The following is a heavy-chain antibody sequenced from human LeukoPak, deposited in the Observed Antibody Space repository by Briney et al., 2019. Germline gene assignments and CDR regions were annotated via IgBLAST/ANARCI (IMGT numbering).Heavy chain of an antibody. CDR3: ARQDGREHGAFDI. J-gene: IGHJ3*02. V-gene: IGHV4-39*01. D-gene: IGHD1-26*01. Sequence: PSETLSLTCTVSGGSISSSSYYWGWIRQPPGKGLEWIGSIYYSGSTYYNPSPKSRVTISVDTSKNQFSLKLSSVTAADTAVYYGARQDGREHGAFDIWRGGPMVTVSS. CDR1: GGSISSSSYY. CDR2: IYYSGST.